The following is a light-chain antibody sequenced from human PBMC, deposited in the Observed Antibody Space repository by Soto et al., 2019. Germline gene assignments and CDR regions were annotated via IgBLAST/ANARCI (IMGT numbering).Light chain of an antibody. Sequence: DVVMAPSPDSLALSLCERATINCKSSQRLLFTASNNNYLAGYQQKPGQPPKLLIYWASTRESGVPDRFSGSGSGTDFTLTISSLQAEDVAVYYCHQYYSTLRWTFGQGTKVDIK. CDR2: WAS. V-gene: IGKV4-1*01. J-gene: IGKJ1*01. CDR1: QRLLFTASNNNY. CDR3: HQYYSTLRWT.